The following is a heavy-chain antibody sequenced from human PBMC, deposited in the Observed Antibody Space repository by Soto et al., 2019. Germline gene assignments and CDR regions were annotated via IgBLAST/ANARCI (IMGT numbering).Heavy chain of an antibody. CDR1: GYSISSSNW. D-gene: IGHD1-20*01. J-gene: IGHJ4*02. V-gene: IGHV4-28*01. CDR3: ARKLAGYNWNYFDY. CDR2: IYYSGST. Sequence: SETLSLTCAVSGYSISSSNWWGWIRQPPGKGLEWIGYIYYSGSTYYNPYLKSRVTMSVDTSKNQFSLKLSSVTAVDTAVYYCARKLAGYNWNYFDYWGQGTLVTVSS.